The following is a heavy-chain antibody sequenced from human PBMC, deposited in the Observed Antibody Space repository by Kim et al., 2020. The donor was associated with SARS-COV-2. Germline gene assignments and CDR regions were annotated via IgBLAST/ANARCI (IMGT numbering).Heavy chain of an antibody. CDR2: LNEDGSDK. V-gene: IGHV3-7*01. D-gene: IGHD3-16*01. J-gene: IGHJ5*02. CDR3: ARDDPGAYYES. Sequence: GGSLRLSCAASGFTFSSHWMTWVRQAPGKGLEWVAQLNEDGSDKYYLGSVKGRFTISRDNAKNSVYLQMNSLRAEDMALYYCARDDPGAYYESWGQGTLVTVTS. CDR1: GFTFSSHW.